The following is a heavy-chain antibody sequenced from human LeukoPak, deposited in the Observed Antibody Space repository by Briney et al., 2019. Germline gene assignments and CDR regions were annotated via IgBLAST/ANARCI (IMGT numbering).Heavy chain of an antibody. D-gene: IGHD6-6*01. Sequence: PGGSLRLSCAASGFTFSSYSMNWVRQAPGKGLEWVSSISSSSSYIYYADPVKGRFTISRDNAKNSLYLQMNSLRAEDTAVYYCARDDSSSPGNYYYYYMDVWGKGTTVTVSS. CDR1: GFTFSSYS. J-gene: IGHJ6*03. CDR2: ISSSSSYI. CDR3: ARDDSSSPGNYYYYYMDV. V-gene: IGHV3-21*01.